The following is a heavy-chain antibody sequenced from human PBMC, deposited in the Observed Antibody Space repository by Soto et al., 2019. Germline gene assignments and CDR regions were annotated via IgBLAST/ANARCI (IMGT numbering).Heavy chain of an antibody. V-gene: IGHV3-23*01. Sequence: EVQLLESGGGLVQPGGSLRLSCAASGFTFSSYAMSWVRQAPGKGLEWVSAISGSGGSTYYADSVKGRFTISRDNSKNTPCLQMNSLRAEDTAVDYWAKDAAAGPNFDYWGQGTLVTVSS. CDR3: AKDAAAGPNFDY. J-gene: IGHJ4*02. CDR1: GFTFSSYA. CDR2: ISGSGGST. D-gene: IGHD6-13*01.